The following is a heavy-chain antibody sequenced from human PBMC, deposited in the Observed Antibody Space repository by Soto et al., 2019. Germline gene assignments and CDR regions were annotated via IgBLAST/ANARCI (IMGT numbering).Heavy chain of an antibody. CDR2: IIPILGIA. J-gene: IGHJ6*03. CDR1: GGTFSSYT. V-gene: IGHV1-69*02. CDR3: ARGPYCSGGSCYPDYYYYYMDV. Sequence: QVQLVQSGAEVQKPGSSVKVSCKASGGTFSSYTISWVRQAPGQGLEWMGRIIPILGIANYAQKFQGRVTITADKSTSTAYMELSSLRSEDTAVYYCARGPYCSGGSCYPDYYYYYMDVWGKGTTVTVSS. D-gene: IGHD2-15*01.